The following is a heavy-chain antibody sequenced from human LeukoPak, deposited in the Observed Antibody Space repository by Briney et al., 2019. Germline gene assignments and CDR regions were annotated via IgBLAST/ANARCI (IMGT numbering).Heavy chain of an antibody. CDR2: IIPIFGTA. Sequence: ASVKVSCKASGGTFSSYAISWVRQAPGQGLEWMGRIIPIFGTANYAQKFQGRVTITTDASTSTAYMELSSLRSEDTAVYYCARGGDVSIAAAHDYWGQGTLVTVSS. CDR1: GGTFSSYA. V-gene: IGHV1-69*05. D-gene: IGHD6-13*01. CDR3: ARGGDVSIAAAHDY. J-gene: IGHJ4*02.